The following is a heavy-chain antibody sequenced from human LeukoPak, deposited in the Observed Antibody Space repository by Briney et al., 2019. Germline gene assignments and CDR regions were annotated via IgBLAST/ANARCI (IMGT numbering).Heavy chain of an antibody. CDR2: ISPYNGDT. J-gene: IGHJ3*02. CDR1: GYTFTSYG. Sequence: GASVKVSCKASGYTFTSYGISWVRQAPGYGVEWMGWISPYNGDTKYAQKLQDRVTLTKDTSTSTAYMELRSLRSDDTAVYYCARDGPRDDFWSGFDAFDIWGQGTMVTVSS. D-gene: IGHD3-3*01. V-gene: IGHV1-18*01. CDR3: ARDGPRDDFWSGFDAFDI.